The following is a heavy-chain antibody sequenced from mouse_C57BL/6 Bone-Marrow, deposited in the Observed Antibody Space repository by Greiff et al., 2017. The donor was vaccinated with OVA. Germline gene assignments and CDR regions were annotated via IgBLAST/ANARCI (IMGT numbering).Heavy chain of an antibody. V-gene: IGHV14-4*01. CDR2: IDPENGDT. CDR1: GFNIKDDY. Sequence: VQLQQSGAELVRPGASVKLSCTASGFNIKDDYMNWVQQRPEQGLEWIGWIDPENGDTEYASKFQGKATITADTYSNTAYLQLSSLTSEYTAVYYCTSVCDYWGQGTTLTVSS. CDR3: TSVCDY. J-gene: IGHJ2*01.